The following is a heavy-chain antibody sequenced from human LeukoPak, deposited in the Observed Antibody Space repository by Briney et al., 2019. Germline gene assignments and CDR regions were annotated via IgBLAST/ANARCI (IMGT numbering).Heavy chain of an antibody. J-gene: IGHJ5*02. D-gene: IGHD2-15*01. V-gene: IGHV4-39*07. CDR1: GGSISSSSYS. CDR3: AREGGYCSGGSCNWFDP. CDR2: IYYSGST. Sequence: SETLSLTCTVSGGSISSSSYSWGWIRQPPGKGLEWIGSIYYSGSTYYNPSLKSRVTISVDTSKNQFSLKLSSVTAADTAVYYCAREGGYCSGGSCNWFDPWGQGTLVTVSS.